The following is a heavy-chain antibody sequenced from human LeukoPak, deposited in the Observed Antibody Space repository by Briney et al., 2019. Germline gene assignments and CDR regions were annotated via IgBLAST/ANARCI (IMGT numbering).Heavy chain of an antibody. J-gene: IGHJ4*02. CDR1: GDSVTGYF. D-gene: IGHD2-15*01. V-gene: IGHV4-59*02. CDR2: MYKIGTT. Sequence: PSGALSLSCAVFGDSVTGYFLSWGRQPPGKGLEWIEHMYKIGTTNYNPSLKSRHTNSADQYKHQFSLELRSVTAADTAVYYCVIGVGWQPDYWGQGALVTVSS. CDR3: VIGVGWQPDY.